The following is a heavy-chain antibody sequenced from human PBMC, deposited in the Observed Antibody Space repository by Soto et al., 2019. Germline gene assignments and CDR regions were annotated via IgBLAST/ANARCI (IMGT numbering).Heavy chain of an antibody. V-gene: IGHV4-30-4*01. CDR1: GGSISSGDYY. CDR2: IYYSGST. D-gene: IGHD5-12*01. Sequence: SETLSLTCTVSGGSISSGDYYWSWIRQPPGKGLEWIGYIYYSGSTYYNPSLKSRVTISVDTSKNQFSLKLSSVTAADTAVYYCASQWLRIGMDVWGQGTKVTVSS. CDR3: ASQWLRIGMDV. J-gene: IGHJ6*02.